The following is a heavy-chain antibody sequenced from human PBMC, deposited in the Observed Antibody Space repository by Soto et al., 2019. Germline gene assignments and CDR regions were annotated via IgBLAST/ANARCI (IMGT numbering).Heavy chain of an antibody. D-gene: IGHD3-10*01. V-gene: IGHV1-69*01. J-gene: IGHJ5*02. CDR3: ARVTSMVRGVIDNWFDP. Sequence: QVPLVQSGAEVKKPGSSVTVSCKASGGTFRSYAIHWVRQAPGQGLEWMGGIIPMYGPAKYAQRFQGRVTITADESTTTVDMELTSLTSQDTAVYYCARVTSMVRGVIDNWFDPWGHGTLVTVSS. CDR2: IIPMYGPA. CDR1: GGTFRSYA.